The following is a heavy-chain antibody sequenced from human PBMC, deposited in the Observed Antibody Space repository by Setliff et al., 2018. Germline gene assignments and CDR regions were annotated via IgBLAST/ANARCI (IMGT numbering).Heavy chain of an antibody. CDR1: GFTLSPFA. CDR3: AKPQVELRWGFES. D-gene: IGHD1-7*01. CDR2: IYRGDRDT. J-gene: IGHJ4*02. V-gene: IGHV3-23*03. Sequence: GGSLRLSCAASGFTLSPFAMSWVRQAPGKGLEWVSTIYRGDRDTFYTDSVKGRFTIFRDSSKNTLYLQMTSLRAEDTAVYYCAKPQVELRWGFESWGQGTPVTVSS.